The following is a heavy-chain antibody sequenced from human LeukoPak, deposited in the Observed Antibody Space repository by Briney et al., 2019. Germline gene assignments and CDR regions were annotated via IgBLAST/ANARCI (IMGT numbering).Heavy chain of an antibody. CDR2: ISYDGSNK. J-gene: IGHJ1*01. D-gene: IGHD1-26*01. Sequence: GGSLRLSCAASGFTFSSYAMHRVRQAPGKGLEWVAVISYDGSNKYYADSVRGRFTISRDNSKNTLYLQMNSLRAEDTAVYYCARSLVGATWKYFQHWGQGTLVTVSS. CDR1: GFTFSSYA. V-gene: IGHV3-30*04. CDR3: ARSLVGATWKYFQH.